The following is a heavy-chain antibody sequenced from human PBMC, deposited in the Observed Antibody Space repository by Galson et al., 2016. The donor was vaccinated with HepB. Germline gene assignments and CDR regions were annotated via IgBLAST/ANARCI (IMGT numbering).Heavy chain of an antibody. CDR2: INQSGIT. CDR1: GGSLSAYS. V-gene: IGHV4-34*01. CDR3: ARVGHTGFDFFDY. D-gene: IGHD5-12*01. Sequence: ETLSLTCVVSGGSLSAYSWTWVRLPPGKGLEWIGDINQSGITNYNPSLKSRLNISLDTSQRQFSLKLTSVTAADTAVYYCARVGHTGFDFFDYWGQGTQVTVSS. J-gene: IGHJ4*02.